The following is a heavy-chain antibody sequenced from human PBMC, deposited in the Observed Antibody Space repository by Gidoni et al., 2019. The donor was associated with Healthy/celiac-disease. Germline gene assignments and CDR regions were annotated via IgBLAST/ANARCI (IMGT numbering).Heavy chain of an antibody. D-gene: IGHD2-15*01. J-gene: IGHJ3*02. CDR2: NYYSGST. CDR1: GASLCSGGYY. CDR3: ATRLYCSGGSCAAFDI. Sequence: QVQLQESGPGLVKPSQTLSLTCTVSGASLCSGGYYWSWIRQHPGKGLEWIGYNYYSGSTYYNPSLKSRVTISVDTSKNQFSLKMSSVTAADTAVYYCATRLYCSGGSCAAFDIWGQGTMVTVSS. V-gene: IGHV4-31*03.